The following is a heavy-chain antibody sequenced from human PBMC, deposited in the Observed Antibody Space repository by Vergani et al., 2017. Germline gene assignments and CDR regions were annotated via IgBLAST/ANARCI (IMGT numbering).Heavy chain of an antibody. Sequence: EVQLLESGGGLVQPGGSLRLSCAASGFTFSTYAMTWVRQAPGKGLEWVATISSDGGGTYYADSVKGRFTISRDNSKNTLSLQMNSLTAEDRAIDYCTGPQRTSAYNSGGFDYWGQGSLVTVSS. CDR3: TGPQRTSAYNSGGFDY. CDR2: ISSDGGGT. J-gene: IGHJ4*02. CDR1: GFTFSTYA. V-gene: IGHV3-23*01. D-gene: IGHD3-22*01.